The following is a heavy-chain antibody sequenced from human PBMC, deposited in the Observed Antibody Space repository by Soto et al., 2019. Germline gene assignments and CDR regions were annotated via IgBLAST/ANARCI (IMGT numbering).Heavy chain of an antibody. CDR2: IIPILTTP. J-gene: IGHJ6*02. V-gene: IGHV1-69*13. CDR3: ATSVGIAPTGEDGMDV. D-gene: IGHD2-8*02. CDR1: GGTFSIYG. Sequence: SVKVSCKASGGTFSIYGFSWVRQAPGQGPEWIGGIIPILTTPNYAQKFQGRVTIVADESTTTVYMELSSLKFEDTAVYYSATSVGIAPTGEDGMDVWGQGTSVTVSS.